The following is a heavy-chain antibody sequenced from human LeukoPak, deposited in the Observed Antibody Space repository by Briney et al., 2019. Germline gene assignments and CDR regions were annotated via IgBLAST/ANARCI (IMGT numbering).Heavy chain of an antibody. D-gene: IGHD4-17*01. V-gene: IGHV3-30*02. Sequence: GGSLRLSCAASGFTFDDFGMHWVRQAPGKGLEWVALIRSDGTNKYYVDSVKGRFTISRDNSKNTLYLQMTSLRVEDTAVYYCAKDCDDYGDDCWGQGILVTVST. CDR1: GFTFDDFG. J-gene: IGHJ4*02. CDR2: IRSDGTNK. CDR3: AKDCDDYGDDC.